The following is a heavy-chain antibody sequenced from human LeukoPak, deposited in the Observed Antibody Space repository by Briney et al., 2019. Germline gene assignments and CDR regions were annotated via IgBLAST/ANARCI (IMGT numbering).Heavy chain of an antibody. CDR1: GYTFTGYY. V-gene: IGHV1-2*02. Sequence: ASVKVSCKASGYTFTGYYMHWVRQAPGQGLEWMGWINPNSGGTNYAQKFQGRVTMNRDTSISTAYMELSRLRSDDTAVYYCARAGMIVVDVYFDYWGQGTLVTVSS. CDR3: ARAGMIVVDVYFDY. D-gene: IGHD3-22*01. CDR2: INPNSGGT. J-gene: IGHJ4*02.